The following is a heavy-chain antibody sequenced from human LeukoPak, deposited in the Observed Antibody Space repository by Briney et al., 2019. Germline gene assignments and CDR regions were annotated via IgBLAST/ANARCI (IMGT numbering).Heavy chain of an antibody. CDR3: ARIYCGANCYPYYFYYYMDV. J-gene: IGHJ6*03. V-gene: IGHV4-39*07. Sequence: KGLEWIGSIYYSGSTYYNPSLKSRVTISVDTSKNQFSLKLSSVTAADTAVYYCARIYCGANCYPYYFYYYMDVWGKGTTVTVSS. D-gene: IGHD2-21*02. CDR2: IYYSGST.